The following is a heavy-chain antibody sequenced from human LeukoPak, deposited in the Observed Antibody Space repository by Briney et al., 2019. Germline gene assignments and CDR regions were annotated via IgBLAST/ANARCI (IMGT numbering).Heavy chain of an antibody. CDR2: IYSGGST. Sequence: GGSLRLSCAASGFTVSSNYMTWVRQAPGKGLEWVSVIYSGGSTYYADSVKGRFTIPRDNSKNTLYLQMNSLRAEDTAVYYCARDSMFPYVPHVYWGQGTLVTVSS. CDR3: ARDSMFPYVPHVY. D-gene: IGHD3-10*02. J-gene: IGHJ4*02. V-gene: IGHV3-53*01. CDR1: GFTVSSNY.